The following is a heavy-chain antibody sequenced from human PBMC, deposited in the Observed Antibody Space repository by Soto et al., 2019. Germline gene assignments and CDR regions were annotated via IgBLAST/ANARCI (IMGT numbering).Heavy chain of an antibody. J-gene: IGHJ4*02. CDR1: GYSISSSNW. V-gene: IGHV4-28*01. Sequence: ETLSLTCAVSGYSISSSNWWGWIRQPPGKGLEWIGYIYYSGTTYYNPSLKSRVTMSVDTSKNQFSLKLSSVTAADTAVYYCASYYGDYGKFDYWGQGTLVTVSS. CDR2: IYYSGTT. CDR3: ASYYGDYGKFDY. D-gene: IGHD4-17*01.